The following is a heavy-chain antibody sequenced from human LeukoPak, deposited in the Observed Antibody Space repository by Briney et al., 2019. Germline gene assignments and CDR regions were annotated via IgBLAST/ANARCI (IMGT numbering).Heavy chain of an antibody. CDR2: MSPASGNT. Sequence: GASVTVSCKASGYTFTSYDLNWVRRATGQGLEWMGWMSPASGNTGYAQEFQGRVTMTRDTSTSTVYMELSSLRSEDTAVYYCARELIILGYCSSTSCYENDAFDIWGQGTMVTVSS. CDR3: ARELIILGYCSSTSCYENDAFDI. CDR1: GYTFTSYD. D-gene: IGHD2-2*01. V-gene: IGHV1-8*01. J-gene: IGHJ3*02.